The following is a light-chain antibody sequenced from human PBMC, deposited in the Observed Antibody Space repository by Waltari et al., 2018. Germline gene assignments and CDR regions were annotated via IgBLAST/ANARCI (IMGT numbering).Light chain of an antibody. J-gene: IGLJ3*02. Sequence: QLVLTQSPSASASLGASVKLTCTLSSGPSSNVIAWLQQRPEKGPRYLMKVNSDGRNNKGDEIPDRFSGASAGAERYLTISSLQSEDEGDYYCQTGGHGTWVFGGGTKLTVL. CDR1: SGPSSNV. CDR2: VNSDGRN. V-gene: IGLV4-69*01. CDR3: QTGGHGTWV.